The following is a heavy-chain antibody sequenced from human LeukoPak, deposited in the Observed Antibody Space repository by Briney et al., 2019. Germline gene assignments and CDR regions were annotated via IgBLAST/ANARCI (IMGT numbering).Heavy chain of an antibody. D-gene: IGHD3-10*01. CDR2: INHSGST. J-gene: IGHJ4*02. V-gene: IGHV4-34*01. Sequence: SETLSLTCAVYGGSFSGYYWSWIRQPPGKGLEWIGEINHSGSTNYNPSLKSRVTISVDTSKNQFSLKLSSVTAADTAVYYCARRRSYYGSGSYFDYWGQGTLVTVSS. CDR3: ARRRSYYGSGSYFDY. CDR1: GGSFSGYY.